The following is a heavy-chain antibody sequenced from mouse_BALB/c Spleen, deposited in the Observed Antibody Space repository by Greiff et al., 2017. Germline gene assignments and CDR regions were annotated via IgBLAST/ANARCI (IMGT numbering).Heavy chain of an antibody. J-gene: IGHJ4*01. CDR2: ILPGSGST. D-gene: IGHD2-4*01. V-gene: IGHV1-9*01. Sequence: QVQLKQSGAELMKPGASVKISCKATGYTFSSYWIEWVKQRPGHGLEWIGEILPGSGSTNYNEKFKGKATFTADTSSNTAYMQLSSLTSEDSAVYYCAREGSTMITYYAMDYWGQGTSVTVSS. CDR3: AREGSTMITYYAMDY. CDR1: GYTFSSYW.